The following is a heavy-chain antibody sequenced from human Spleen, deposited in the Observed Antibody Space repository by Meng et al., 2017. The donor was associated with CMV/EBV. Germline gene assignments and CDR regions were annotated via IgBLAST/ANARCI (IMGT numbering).Heavy chain of an antibody. Sequence: GESLKISCAASGFTFSSNDMHWVRQTTGKGLEWVSAIGATGDTYYAGSVKGRFTNSRETAKKSFYLQMNSLRAGDTAVYYCAISSTRSVEGAFDIWGQGTLVTVSS. CDR3: AISSTRSVEGAFDI. J-gene: IGHJ3*02. CDR2: IGATGDT. V-gene: IGHV3-13*01. CDR1: GFTFSSND. D-gene: IGHD2-2*01.